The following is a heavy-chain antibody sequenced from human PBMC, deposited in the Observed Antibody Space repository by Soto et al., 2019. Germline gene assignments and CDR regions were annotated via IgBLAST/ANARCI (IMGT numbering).Heavy chain of an antibody. CDR1: GFTFSIYA. D-gene: IGHD4-17*01. V-gene: IGHV3-23*01. CDR3: AKAEISDYVGYYYYYYGMDV. J-gene: IGHJ6*02. Sequence: GGSLRLSFAASGFTFSIYAMSWVRQAPGKGLEWVSAMSGSGGSTYYADSVKGRFTISRDNSKNTLYLQMNSLRVEDTAVSYCAKAEISDYVGYYYYYYGMDVWGQGTTVAVSS. CDR2: MSGSGGST.